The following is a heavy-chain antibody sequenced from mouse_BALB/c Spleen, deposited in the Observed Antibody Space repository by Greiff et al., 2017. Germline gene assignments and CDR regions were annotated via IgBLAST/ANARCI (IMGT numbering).Heavy chain of an antibody. D-gene: IGHD3-1*01. CDR1: GYSFTDYI. Sequence: EVQLQQTGPELVKPGASVKISCKASGYSFTDYIMLWVKQSHGKSLEWIGNINPYYGSTSYNLKFKGKATLTVDKSSSTAYMQLNSLTSEDSAVYYYAREGGLGYFDVWGAGTTVTVSS. CDR3: AREGGLGYFDV. CDR2: INPYYGST. J-gene: IGHJ1*01. V-gene: IGHV1-39*01.